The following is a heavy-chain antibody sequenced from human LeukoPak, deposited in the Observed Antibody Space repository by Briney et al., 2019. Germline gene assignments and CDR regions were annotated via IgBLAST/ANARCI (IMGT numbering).Heavy chain of an antibody. V-gene: IGHV3-30*02. CDR3: AKDRYSYGEIDY. CDR1: GFTFSSYG. CDR2: IRYDGSNK. D-gene: IGHD5-18*01. Sequence: GGSLRLSCAASGFTFSSYGMHWVRQAPGKGLEWVAFIRYDGSNKYYADSVKGRFTISRDNSKDTLYLQMNSLRAEDTAVYYCAKDRYSYGEIDYWGQGTLVTVSS. J-gene: IGHJ4*02.